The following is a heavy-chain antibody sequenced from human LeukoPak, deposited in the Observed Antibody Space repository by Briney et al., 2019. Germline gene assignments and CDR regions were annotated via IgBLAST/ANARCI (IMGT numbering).Heavy chain of an antibody. V-gene: IGHV3-21*01. CDR1: GFTFSSYS. J-gene: IGHJ4*02. D-gene: IGHD5-24*01. Sequence: GGSLRLSCAASGFTFSSYSMNWVRQAPGKGLEWVSSISSSSSYIYYADSVKGRFTISRDNAKNSLYLQMNSLRAEDTAVHYCARDGVATTTIDYWGQGTLVTVSS. CDR3: ARDGVATTTIDY. CDR2: ISSSSSYI.